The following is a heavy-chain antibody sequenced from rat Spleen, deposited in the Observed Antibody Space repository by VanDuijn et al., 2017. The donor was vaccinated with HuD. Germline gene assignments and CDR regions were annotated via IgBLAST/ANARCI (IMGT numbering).Heavy chain of an antibody. CDR1: GFTFSDYY. Sequence: EVQLVESGGGLVQPGRSLKLSCVASGFTFSDYYMAWVSQAPKKGLEWVASISYEGSSTYYGDSVKGRFTISRDTAKRTLYLQMDSLRSEDTATYYCTTESSFDYWGQGVMVTVSS. CDR3: TTESSFDY. V-gene: IGHV5-20*01. J-gene: IGHJ2*01. CDR2: ISYEGSST.